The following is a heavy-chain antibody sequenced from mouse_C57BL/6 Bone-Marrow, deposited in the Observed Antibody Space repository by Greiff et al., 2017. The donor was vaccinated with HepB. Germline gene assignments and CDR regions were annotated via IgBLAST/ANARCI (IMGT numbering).Heavy chain of an antibody. CDR3: ARSGEFAY. V-gene: IGHV1-50*01. J-gene: IGHJ3*01. CDR1: GYTFTSYW. Sequence: QVQLQQSGAELVKPGASVKLSCKASGYTFTSYWMQWVKQRPGQGLEWIGEIDPSDSYTNYNQKFKGKATLTVDTSSSTAYMQLSSLTSEDSAVYYCARSGEFAYWGQGTLVTVSA. CDR2: IDPSDSYT.